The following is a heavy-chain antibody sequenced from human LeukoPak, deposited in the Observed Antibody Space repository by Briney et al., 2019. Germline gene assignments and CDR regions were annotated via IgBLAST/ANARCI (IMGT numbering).Heavy chain of an antibody. V-gene: IGHV3-48*01. Sequence: AGGSLRLSCVTSGLPFSTYSMNWVRQAPGKGLEWLSYITSTSDTIYYADSVKGRFTISRDNAKNSLYLQMNSLRAEDTAVYYCASFPWDLRPTWGQGTLVSVAS. CDR2: ITSTSDTI. CDR1: GLPFSTYS. J-gene: IGHJ4*02. D-gene: IGHD1-26*01. CDR3: ASFPWDLRPT.